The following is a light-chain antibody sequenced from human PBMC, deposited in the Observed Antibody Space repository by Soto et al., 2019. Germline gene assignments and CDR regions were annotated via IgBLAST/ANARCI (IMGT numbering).Light chain of an antibody. CDR2: ETN. J-gene: IGLJ1*01. CDR3: ETWDTSLSAGRV. CDR1: SSNFGNNY. V-gene: IGLV1-51*02. Sequence: QSVLTQPPSVSAAPGQTVTISCSGSSSNFGNNYVSWYQHLPGAAPKLLIYETNRRPAGIPDRFSGSKSGTSATLGITGLQTADEADYYCETWDTSLSAGRVFGPGTKVTVL.